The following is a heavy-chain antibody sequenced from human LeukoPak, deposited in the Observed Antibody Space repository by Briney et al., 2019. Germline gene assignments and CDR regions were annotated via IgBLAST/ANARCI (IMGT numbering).Heavy chain of an antibody. CDR1: GGSISSGGYS. CDR2: IYYSGST. D-gene: IGHD1-7*01. CDR3: ARAGRWSPELELRY. J-gene: IGHJ4*02. V-gene: IGHV4-31*11. Sequence: KTSETLSLTCAVSGGSISSGGYSWSWIRQHPGKGLEWIGYIYYSGSTYYNPSLKSRVTISVDTSKNQFSLKLSSVTAADTAVYYCARAGRWSPELELRYWGQGTLVTVSS.